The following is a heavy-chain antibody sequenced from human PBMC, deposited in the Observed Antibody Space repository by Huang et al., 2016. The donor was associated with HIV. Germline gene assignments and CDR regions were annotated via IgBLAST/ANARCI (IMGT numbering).Heavy chain of an antibody. CDR1: GFTFSTYS. CDR2: ISSSSTTI. CDR3: ARGIRYFGVVASFDY. Sequence: EVQLVEYGGGLVQPGGCVRLSCAASGFTFSTYSMNWVRQAPGKGLECVSYISSSSTTIYYADSVKGRFTISTDNAKNSLFLQMHSLIDEDTAVYYCARGIRYFGVVASFDYWGQGALVTVSS. D-gene: IGHD3-3*01. V-gene: IGHV3-48*02. J-gene: IGHJ4*02.